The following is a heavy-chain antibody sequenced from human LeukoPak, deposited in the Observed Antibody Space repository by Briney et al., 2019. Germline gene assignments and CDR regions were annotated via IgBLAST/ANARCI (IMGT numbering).Heavy chain of an antibody. CDR3: ARVGPNYYGMDV. CDR1: GFTFSSYW. V-gene: IGHV3-74*01. CDR2: INSDGSST. J-gene: IGHJ6*02. Sequence: GGSLRLSCAASGFTFSSYWMHWVRHAPGKGLVWVSRINSDGSSTSYADSVKGRFTISRDNAKNTLYLQMNSLRAEDTAVYYCARVGPNYYGMDVWGQGTTVTVSS.